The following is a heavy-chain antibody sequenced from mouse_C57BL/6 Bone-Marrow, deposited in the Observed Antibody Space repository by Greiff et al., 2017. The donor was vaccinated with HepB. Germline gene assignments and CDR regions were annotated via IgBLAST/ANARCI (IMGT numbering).Heavy chain of an antibody. J-gene: IGHJ4*01. CDR2: IDPETGGT. CDR1: GYTFTDYE. Sequence: VQLQQSGAELVRPGASVTLSCKASGYTFTDYEMHWVKQTPVHGLEWIGAIDPETGGTAYNQKFKGKAILTADKSSSTAYMQLNSLTSEDSAVYFCARRVDYYAMDYWGQGTSVTVSS. CDR3: ARRVDYYAMDY. D-gene: IGHD1-1*01. V-gene: IGHV1-15*01.